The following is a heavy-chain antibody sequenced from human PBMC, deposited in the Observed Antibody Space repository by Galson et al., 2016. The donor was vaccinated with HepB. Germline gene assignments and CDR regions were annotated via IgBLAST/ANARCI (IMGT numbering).Heavy chain of an antibody. CDR2: LTHSGYT. J-gene: IGHJ6*02. V-gene: IGHV4-34*01. D-gene: IGHD3-3*01. CDR1: GGSFSGYF. Sequence: SETLSLTCNVSGGSFSGYFWTWVRQSPGQGLEWIGELTHSGYTNYNPSLKSRVTISVDTSKKQFSLTLKSVTAADTALYYCARGGGATTFGAVIFAMDVGGQGTTVTVSS. CDR3: ARGGGATTFGAVIFAMDV.